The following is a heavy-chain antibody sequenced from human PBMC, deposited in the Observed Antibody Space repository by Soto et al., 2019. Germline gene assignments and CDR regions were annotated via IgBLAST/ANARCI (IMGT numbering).Heavy chain of an antibody. V-gene: IGHV3-23*01. J-gene: IGHJ5*02. CDR1: GFTFSSYA. Sequence: GGSLRLSCAASGFTFSSYAMSWVRQAPGKGLEWVSAISGSGGSTYCADSVKGRFTISRDNSKNTLYLQMNSLRAEDTAVYYCAKDYMASIAVAGGWFDPWGQGTLVTVSS. D-gene: IGHD6-19*01. CDR3: AKDYMASIAVAGGWFDP. CDR2: ISGSGGST.